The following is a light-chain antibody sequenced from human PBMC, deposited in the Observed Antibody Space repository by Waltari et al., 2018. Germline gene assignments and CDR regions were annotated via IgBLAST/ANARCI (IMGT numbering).Light chain of an antibody. Sequence: QSALTQPRSVSGSPGQSVTISCTGTSSDVGGYNYVTWYQQRPGKAPTLIIYDFDKRPSGFPGRFSRSKSYNTASLTISGLQTEDESDYYCSSYSKTLIVVFGGGTKLTVL. CDR3: SSYSKTLIVV. CDR1: SSDVGGYNY. V-gene: IGLV2-11*01. J-gene: IGLJ2*01. CDR2: DFD.